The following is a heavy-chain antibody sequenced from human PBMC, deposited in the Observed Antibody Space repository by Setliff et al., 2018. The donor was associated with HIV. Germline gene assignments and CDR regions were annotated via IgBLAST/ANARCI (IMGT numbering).Heavy chain of an antibody. V-gene: IGHV3-21*01. CDR1: GFTFSSNS. CDR3: AREVGGFYFDY. J-gene: IGHJ4*02. Sequence: PGGSLRLSCAASGFTFSSNSMTWVRQAPGKGLEWVSSINNGGIYIYYADSVKGRFTISRDNTKNLLYLQMNSLRAGDTAVYFCAREVGGFYFDYWGQGTLVTVSS. D-gene: IGHD3-16*01. CDR2: INNGGIYI.